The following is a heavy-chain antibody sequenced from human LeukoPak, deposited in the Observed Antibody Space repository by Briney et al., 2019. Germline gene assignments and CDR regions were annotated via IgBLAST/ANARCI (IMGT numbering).Heavy chain of an antibody. V-gene: IGHV1-24*01. Sequence: ASVKVSCKVSGYTLTELSMHWVRQAPGKGLEWMRGFDYEDGETIYAQKFQGRVTMTEDTSTDTAYMELSSLRSEDTAVYYCAIDLRITMVRGKGLFDYWGQGTLVTVSS. D-gene: IGHD3-10*01. CDR1: GYTLTELS. CDR3: AIDLRITMVRGKGLFDY. J-gene: IGHJ4*02. CDR2: FDYEDGET.